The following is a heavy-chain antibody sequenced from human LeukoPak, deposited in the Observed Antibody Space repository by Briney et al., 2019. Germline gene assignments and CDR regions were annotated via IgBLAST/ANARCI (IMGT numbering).Heavy chain of an antibody. CDR2: ISGSGGST. CDR1: GFTFSSYA. V-gene: IGHV3-23*01. Sequence: GGSLRLSCAASGFTFSSYAMSWVRQAPGKGLEWVSAISGSGGSTYYADSVKGRFTISRDNSKNTLYLQMNSLRAEDTAVYYCAKVLTPQCYYYYYMDVWGKGTTVTVSS. CDR3: AKVLTPQCYYYYYMDV. J-gene: IGHJ6*03.